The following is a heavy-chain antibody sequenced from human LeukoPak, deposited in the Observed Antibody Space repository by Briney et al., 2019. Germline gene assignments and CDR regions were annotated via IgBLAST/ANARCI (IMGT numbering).Heavy chain of an antibody. CDR1: GGTFSSYA. Sequence: ASVKVSCKASGGTFSSYAISWVRQAPGQGLEWMGGIIPIFGTANYAQKFQGRVTITTDESTSTAYMELSSLRSEDTAVYYCATEVGDGYNFWGQGTLVTVSS. CDR3: ATEVGDGYNF. CDR2: IIPIFGTA. D-gene: IGHD5-24*01. V-gene: IGHV1-69*05. J-gene: IGHJ4*02.